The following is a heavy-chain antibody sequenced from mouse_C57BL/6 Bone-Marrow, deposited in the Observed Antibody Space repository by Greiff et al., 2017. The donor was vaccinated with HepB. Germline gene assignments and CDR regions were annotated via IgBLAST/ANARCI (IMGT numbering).Heavy chain of an antibody. CDR3: ATGGWLREDY. D-gene: IGHD2-2*01. CDR1: GYTFTDYY. CDR2: INPNNGGT. J-gene: IGHJ2*01. V-gene: IGHV1-26*01. Sequence: EVQLQQSGPELVKPGASVKISCKASGYTFTDYYMNWVKQSHGKSLEWIGDINPNNGGTSYNQKFKGKATLTVDKSSSTAYMELRSLTSEDSAVYYCATGGWLREDYWGQGTTLTVSS.